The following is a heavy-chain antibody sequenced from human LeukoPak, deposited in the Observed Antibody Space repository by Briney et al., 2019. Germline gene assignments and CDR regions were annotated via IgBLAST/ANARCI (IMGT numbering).Heavy chain of an antibody. Sequence: GGSLRLSCAASGLTVSDNYMTWVRQAPGKGLEWVSVIYAGGSTFYADSVKGRFTISRDNSENTVYLQMNSLRAEDTAVYYCARDRSYDSSGYPFDFWGQGTLVTVSS. D-gene: IGHD3-22*01. CDR3: ARDRSYDSSGYPFDF. CDR1: GLTVSDNY. V-gene: IGHV3-66*02. J-gene: IGHJ4*02. CDR2: IYAGGST.